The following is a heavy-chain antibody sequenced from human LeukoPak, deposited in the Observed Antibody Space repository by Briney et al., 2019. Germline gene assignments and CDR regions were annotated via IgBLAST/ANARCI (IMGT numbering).Heavy chain of an antibody. D-gene: IGHD3-10*01. Sequence: PSETLSLTCTVSGGSISSSSYYWGWIRQPPGKGRKWIGSIYYSGSTYYNPSLKSRVTISVDTSKNPFSLKLSAVTAADTAVYYCARRLESGGYNWFDPWGQGTLVTVSS. J-gene: IGHJ5*02. CDR2: IYYSGST. V-gene: IGHV4-39*01. CDR3: ARRLESGGYNWFDP. CDR1: GGSISSSSYY.